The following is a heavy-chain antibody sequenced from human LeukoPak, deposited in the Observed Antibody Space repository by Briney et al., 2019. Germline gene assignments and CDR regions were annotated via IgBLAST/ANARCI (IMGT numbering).Heavy chain of an antibody. D-gene: IGHD3-22*01. V-gene: IGHV4-34*01. Sequence: SETLSLTCAVYGGSFSGYYWSWIRQPPGKGLEWIGETNHSGSTNYNPSLKSRVTISVDTSKNQFSLKLSSVTAADTAVYYCARGSITMIVVASNWFDPWGQGTLVTVSS. CDR2: TNHSGST. CDR3: ARGSITMIVVASNWFDP. CDR1: GGSFSGYY. J-gene: IGHJ5*02.